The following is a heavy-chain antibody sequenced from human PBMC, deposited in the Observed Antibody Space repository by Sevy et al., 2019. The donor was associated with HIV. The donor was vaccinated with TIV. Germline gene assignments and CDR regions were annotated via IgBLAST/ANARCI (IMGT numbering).Heavy chain of an antibody. CDR2: HSHDERYK. Sequence: GGSLRLSCAASGFTFSNYDMHWVRRAPGKGLDWVADHSHDERYKNYAESVKVRFTISRDNFKNTLFLQMDSLRPEDTAVYFCATLVSCGGDCYYLDSWGQGALVTVSS. CDR3: ATLVSCGGDCYYLDS. CDR1: GFTFSNYD. D-gene: IGHD2-21*02. J-gene: IGHJ4*02. V-gene: IGHV3-30*04.